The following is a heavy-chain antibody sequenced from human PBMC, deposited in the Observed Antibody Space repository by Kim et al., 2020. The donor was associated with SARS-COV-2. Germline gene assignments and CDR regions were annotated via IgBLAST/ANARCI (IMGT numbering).Heavy chain of an antibody. CDR3: ARDAREGGSYYRNYYYYYGMDV. J-gene: IGHJ6*02. CDR2: ISYDGSNK. V-gene: IGHV3-33*05. CDR1: GFTFSSYG. Sequence: GGSLRLSCAASGFTFSSYGMHWVRQAPGKGLEWVAVISYDGSNKYYADSVKGRFTISRDNSKNTLYLQMNSLRAEDTAVYYCARDAREGGSYYRNYYYYYGMDVWGQGTTVTVSS. D-gene: IGHD1-26*01.